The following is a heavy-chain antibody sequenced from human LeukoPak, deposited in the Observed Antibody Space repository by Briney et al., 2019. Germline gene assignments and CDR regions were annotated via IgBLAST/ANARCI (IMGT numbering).Heavy chain of an antibody. CDR3: AKAGSGSYLSWFDP. V-gene: IGHV3-30-3*01. Sequence: GRSLRLSCAASGFTFSSYAMHWVRQAPGKGLEWVAVISYDGSNKYYTDSVKGRFTISRDNSKNTLYLQMNSLRAEDTAVYYCAKAGSGSYLSWFDPWGQGTLVTVSS. CDR2: ISYDGSNK. CDR1: GFTFSSYA. J-gene: IGHJ5*02. D-gene: IGHD1-26*01.